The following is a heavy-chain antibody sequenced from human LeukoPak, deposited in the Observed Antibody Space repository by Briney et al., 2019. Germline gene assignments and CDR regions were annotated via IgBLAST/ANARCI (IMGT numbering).Heavy chain of an antibody. CDR3: GRDNRGSTGFDY. CDR1: GFTFSSYS. J-gene: IGHJ4*02. V-gene: IGHV3-21*01. D-gene: IGHD2-15*01. CDR2: ISSSSSYI. Sequence: GGSLRLSCAASGFTFSSYSMNWVRQAPGKGLEWVSSISSSSSYIYYADSVKGRFTISRDNAKNSLYLQMNSLRAEDTAVYYCGRDNRGSTGFDYWGQGTLVTVSS.